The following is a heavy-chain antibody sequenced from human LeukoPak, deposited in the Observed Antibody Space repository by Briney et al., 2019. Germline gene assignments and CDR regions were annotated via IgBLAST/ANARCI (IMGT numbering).Heavy chain of an antibody. D-gene: IGHD3-22*01. Sequence: GGSLRLSCAASGFTFSIYSMNWVRQAPGKGLEWVSGISWNSGSIGYADSVKGRFTISRDNAKNSLYLQMNSLRAEDTALYYCAKDYYDSSNAFDIWGQGTMVTVS. CDR2: ISWNSGSI. CDR1: GFTFSIYS. V-gene: IGHV3-9*01. J-gene: IGHJ3*02. CDR3: AKDYYDSSNAFDI.